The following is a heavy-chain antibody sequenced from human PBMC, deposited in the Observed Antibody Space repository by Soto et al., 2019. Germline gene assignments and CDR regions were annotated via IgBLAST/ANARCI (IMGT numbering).Heavy chain of an antibody. CDR2: IYYSGST. J-gene: IGHJ4*02. CDR1: GGSISSSSYY. D-gene: IGHD3-10*01. V-gene: IGHV4-39*01. CDR3: ATLWFGEGNY. Sequence: QLQLQESGPGLVKPSETLSLTCTVSGGSISSSSYYWGWIRQPPGKGLEWIGSIYYSGSTYYNPSRKSRVTLSVGTSKNQFSLKLSSVTAADTAVYYCATLWFGEGNYWGQGTLVSVSS.